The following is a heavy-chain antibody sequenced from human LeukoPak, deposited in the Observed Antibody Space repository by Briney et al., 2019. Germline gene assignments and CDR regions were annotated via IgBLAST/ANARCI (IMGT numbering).Heavy chain of an antibody. J-gene: IGHJ4*02. CDR3: ARQAGRCADGECHTFYYFDY. Sequence: GESLKISCKGSDYNFHTRWIAWVRQMPGKGLEWMGIIYPGDSDARYSPSFEGQVTISVDKSVDTAYLHWNSLKASDTAIYYCARQAGRCADGECHTFYYFDYWGQGTLVTVSS. CDR2: IYPGDSDA. CDR1: DYNFHTRW. D-gene: IGHD2-8*01. V-gene: IGHV5-51*01.